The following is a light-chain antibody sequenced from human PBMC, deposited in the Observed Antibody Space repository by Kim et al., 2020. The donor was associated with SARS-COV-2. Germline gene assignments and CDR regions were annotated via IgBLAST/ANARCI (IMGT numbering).Light chain of an antibody. V-gene: IGKV3-11*01. CDR3: QQRSNWPPF. J-gene: IGKJ5*01. CDR1: QSVSSY. Sequence: LSQGERATLSCRASQSVSSYLAWYQQKPGQAPRLLIYDASNRATGIPARFSGSGSGTDFTLTISSLEPEDFAVYYCQQRSNWPPFFGQGTRLEIK. CDR2: DAS.